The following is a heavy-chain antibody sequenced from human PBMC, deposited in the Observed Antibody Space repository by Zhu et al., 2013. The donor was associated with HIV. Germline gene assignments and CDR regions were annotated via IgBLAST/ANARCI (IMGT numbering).Heavy chain of an antibody. CDR3: ARARRGSYSLDY. V-gene: IGHV1-8*01. Sequence: QVKLVQSGSDVRNPGSSVKVSCKASGGTFTNYGVIWVRQVPGQGLEWMGWMNPNSGDTGYAQKFQGRVSITRNTSTSIAYMELTSLRSDDTAIYYCARARRGSYSLDYWGQGTLVTVSS. D-gene: IGHD1-26*01. CDR1: GGTFTNYG. CDR2: MNPNSGDT. J-gene: IGHJ4*02.